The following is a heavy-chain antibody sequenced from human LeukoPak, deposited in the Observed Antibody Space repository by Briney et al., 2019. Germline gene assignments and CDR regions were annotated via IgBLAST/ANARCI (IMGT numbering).Heavy chain of an antibody. J-gene: IGHJ4*02. D-gene: IGHD6-19*01. CDR2: IKEDGSKE. CDR1: GFTLSKYW. Sequence: GGSLRLSCAASGFTLSKYWMSWVRQAPGKGLEWLADIKEDGSKEYFVDSVKGRFTISRDNTKNSVYLQMNSLRAEDTAVYYCARDFGDSSGWYNDYWGQGTQVIVSS. CDR3: ARDFGDSSGWYNDY. V-gene: IGHV3-7*01.